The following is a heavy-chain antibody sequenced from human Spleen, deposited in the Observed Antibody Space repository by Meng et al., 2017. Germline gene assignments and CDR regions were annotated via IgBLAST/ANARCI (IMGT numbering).Heavy chain of an antibody. CDR2: INPSGGST. J-gene: IGHJ6*02. V-gene: IGHV1-46*03. CDR3: SRDTVTTPPKYYYYGLDV. CDR1: GYTFSTYY. Sequence: QVQLVQSGAEVKKPGTSVKVSCKASGYTFSTYYIHWVRQAPGQGLEWMGIINPSGGSTSYAQRFQGRVTMTRDTSTSTVYMELSSLRSDDTAVYYCSRDTVTTPPKYYYYGLDVWGQGTTVTVSS. D-gene: IGHD4-11*01.